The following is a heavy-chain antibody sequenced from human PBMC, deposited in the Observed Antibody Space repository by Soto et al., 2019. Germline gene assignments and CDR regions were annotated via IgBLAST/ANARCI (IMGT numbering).Heavy chain of an antibody. CDR1: GGSVSSRSHF. CDR2: IYYSGST. Sequence: QVQLQESGPGLVKPSETLSVTCSVSGGSVSSRSHFWSWIRQPPGGGLQWIGYIYYSGSTNYNPSLKSRATLSVDTSRNQFSLRLTSVTAADTAVYYCARYDAESESNNLDPWGQGTLVTVSS. CDR3: ARYDAESESNNLDP. J-gene: IGHJ5*02. V-gene: IGHV4-61*01. D-gene: IGHD5-12*01.